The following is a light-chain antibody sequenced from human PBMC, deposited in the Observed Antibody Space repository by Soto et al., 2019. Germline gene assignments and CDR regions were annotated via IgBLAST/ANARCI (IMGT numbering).Light chain of an antibody. CDR3: QQYYKIPVT. V-gene: IGKV1-33*01. CDR2: DVS. CDR1: QDVNNS. J-gene: IGKJ5*01. Sequence: DIQMTQSPSSLSASIGDRVTITCQASQDVNNSLNWYQQKPRKAPNLLIYDVSNLGTGVPSRFSGSGSGTDFIFTISRLQPEDIGAYYCQQYYKIPVTFGQGTRLE.